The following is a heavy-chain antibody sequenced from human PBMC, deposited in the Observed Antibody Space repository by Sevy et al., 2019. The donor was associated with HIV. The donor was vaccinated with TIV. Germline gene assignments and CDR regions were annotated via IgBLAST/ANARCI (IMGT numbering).Heavy chain of an antibody. CDR3: AKYAGDFPHFDY. V-gene: IGHV3-23*01. CDR2: ISDTGTST. CDR1: GFTFSTFA. D-gene: IGHD7-27*01. Sequence: GESLKISCAASGFTFSTFALTWVRQAPGKGLEWVSSISDTGTSTYYTDSVKGRFTISRDNSKKTLYLQMNSLRAEDTALYYCAKYAGDFPHFDYWGQGTLVTVSS. J-gene: IGHJ4*02.